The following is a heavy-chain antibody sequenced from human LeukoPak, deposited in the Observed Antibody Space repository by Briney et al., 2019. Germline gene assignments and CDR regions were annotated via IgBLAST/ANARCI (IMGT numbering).Heavy chain of an antibody. V-gene: IGHV3-7*01. CDR1: GFTFSSYW. CDR3: ASGTTDYYYYYMDV. D-gene: IGHD1-7*01. J-gene: IGHJ6*03. Sequence: PGGSLRLSCAASGFTFSSYWMSWVRQAPGKGLEWVANIKQDGSEKYYVDSVKGRFTISRDNAKNSLYLQMNSLRAEDTAVYYCASGTTDYYYYYMDVWGKGATVTVSS. CDR2: IKQDGSEK.